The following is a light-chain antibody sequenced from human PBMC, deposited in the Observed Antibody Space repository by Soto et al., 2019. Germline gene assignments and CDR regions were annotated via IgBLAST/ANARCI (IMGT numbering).Light chain of an antibody. CDR1: NTDVGGYNY. CDR2: EVR. CDR3: TSYTPTGALV. V-gene: IGLV2-14*01. J-gene: IGLJ6*01. Sequence: QSVLTQPASVSGSPGQSITVSCTGTNTDVGGYNYVSWYQHRPGKAPRLMIYEVRNRLSGVSNRFSGSKSGNTASLTISGLQSEDEADYYCTSYTPTGALVFGSGTKGHRP.